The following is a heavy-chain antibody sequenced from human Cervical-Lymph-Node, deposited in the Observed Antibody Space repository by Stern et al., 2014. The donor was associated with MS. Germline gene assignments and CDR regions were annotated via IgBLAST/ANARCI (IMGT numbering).Heavy chain of an antibody. V-gene: IGHV4-30-4*01. CDR2: IHNSGTT. J-gene: IGHJ4*02. CDR1: GGSISSAEYY. CDR3: SRDADGYSLVFGY. Sequence: LQLQESGPGLVKPSQTLSLTCAVSGGSISSAEYYWSWIRQSQGKGLEWIGYIHNSGTTYYKPFLKSRVTRSVDTSKNQFSLKLRSVTAADTAVYYCSRDADGYSLVFGYWGRGTLVTVSS. D-gene: IGHD5-24*01.